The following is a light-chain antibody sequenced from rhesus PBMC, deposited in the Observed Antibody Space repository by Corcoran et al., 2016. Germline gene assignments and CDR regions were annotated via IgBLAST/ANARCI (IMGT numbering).Light chain of an antibody. CDR3: QQYSSRPLT. CDR1: QGISSW. CDR2: KAS. V-gene: IGKV1-22*01. Sequence: DIQMTQSPSSLSASVGDTVTITCRASQGISSWLAWYQQKPGKAPKLLSDKASSLQSGVPSRFSGSGSGTDFTLTISSLQSEDFATYYCQQYSSRPLTFGGGTKVEIK. J-gene: IGKJ4*01.